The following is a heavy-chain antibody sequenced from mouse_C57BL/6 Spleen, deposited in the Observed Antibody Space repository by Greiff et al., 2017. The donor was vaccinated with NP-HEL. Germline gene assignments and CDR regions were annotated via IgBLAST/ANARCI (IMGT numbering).Heavy chain of an antibody. J-gene: IGHJ1*03. CDR1: GYTFTSYW. CDR2: INPSNGGT. Sequence: QVQLQQPGTELVKPGASVKLSCKASGYTFTSYWMHWVKQRPGQGLEWIGNINPSNGGTNYNEKFKSKATLTVDKSSSTAYMQLSSLTSEDSAVYCCAREGSLYWYFDVWGTGTTVTVSS. CDR3: AREGSLYWYFDV. V-gene: IGHV1-53*01.